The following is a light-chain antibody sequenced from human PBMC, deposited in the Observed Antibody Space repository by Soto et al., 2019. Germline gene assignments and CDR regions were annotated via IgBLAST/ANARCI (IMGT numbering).Light chain of an antibody. CDR2: DAS. V-gene: IGKV3-15*01. J-gene: IGKJ4*01. Sequence: EIVMTQSPATLSVSPGERATLSCRASQSISTNLAWYQQKPGQAPRLLIYDASTRDTGVPARFSGSGSGTDFPLTISSLQSEDFAVYFCQQYNNWPPLTFGGGTKVDMK. CDR3: QQYNNWPPLT. CDR1: QSISTN.